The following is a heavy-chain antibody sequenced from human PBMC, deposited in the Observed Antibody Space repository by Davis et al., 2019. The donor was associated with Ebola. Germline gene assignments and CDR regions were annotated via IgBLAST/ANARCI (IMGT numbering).Heavy chain of an antibody. CDR3: AKRIAVAGYFDY. CDR1: GGSIRSSNW. CDR2: FYHSGST. D-gene: IGHD6-19*01. Sequence: SDTLSLICSVSGGSIRSSNWSSRLRQPPGKGLEWSGAFYHSGSTTYNPSLKSRVTISVDKSKNQFSLKLSSVTAADTAVYYCAKRIAVAGYFDYWGQGTLVNVSS. J-gene: IGHJ4*02. V-gene: IGHV4-4*02.